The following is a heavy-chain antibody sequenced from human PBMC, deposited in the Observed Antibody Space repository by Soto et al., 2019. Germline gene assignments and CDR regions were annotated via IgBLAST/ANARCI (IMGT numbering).Heavy chain of an antibody. Sequence: QAQLVQSGAEVKKPGSSVKVSCKASGGTFSSYAISWVRQAPGQGLEWMGGIIPIFGTADYAQKFQGRVTITADESTSTAYMELSSLRSEDTAVYYCARDLPEMATTKVIYGMDVWGQGTTVTVSS. V-gene: IGHV1-69*12. CDR3: ARDLPEMATTKVIYGMDV. D-gene: IGHD5-12*01. CDR1: GGTFSSYA. CDR2: IIPIFGTA. J-gene: IGHJ6*02.